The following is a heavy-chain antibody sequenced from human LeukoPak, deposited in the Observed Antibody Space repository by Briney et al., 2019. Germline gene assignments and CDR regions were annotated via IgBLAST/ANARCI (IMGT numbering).Heavy chain of an antibody. CDR3: AKDRRDYYYYYMDV. V-gene: IGHV3-48*01. CDR1: GFTFSSYS. J-gene: IGHJ6*03. CDR2: ISSSSSTI. Sequence: PGGSLRLSCAASGFTFSSYSMNWVRQAPGKGLEWVSYISSSSSTIYYADSVKGRFTISRDNSKNTLYLQMNSLRAEDTAVYYCAKDRRDYYYYYMDVWGKGTTVTISS.